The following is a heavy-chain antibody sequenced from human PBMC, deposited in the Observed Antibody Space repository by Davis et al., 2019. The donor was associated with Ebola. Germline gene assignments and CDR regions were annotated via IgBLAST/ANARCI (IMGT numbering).Heavy chain of an antibody. Sequence: GESLKISCAASGFTFSNAWMNWVRQAPGKGLEWVSAISGSGGSTYYADSVKGRFTISRDNSKNTLYLQMNSLRAEDTAVYYCARVEIVRGWFDPWGQGTLVTVSS. J-gene: IGHJ5*02. CDR2: ISGSGGST. CDR1: GFTFSNAW. D-gene: IGHD2-15*01. CDR3: ARVEIVRGWFDP. V-gene: IGHV3-23*01.